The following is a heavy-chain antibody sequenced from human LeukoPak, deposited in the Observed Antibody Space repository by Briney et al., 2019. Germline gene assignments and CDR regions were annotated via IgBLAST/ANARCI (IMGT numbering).Heavy chain of an antibody. CDR3: ARQALYYDILTGYFDY. D-gene: IGHD3-9*01. V-gene: IGHV4-61*02. CDR2: IYTSGST. CDR1: GGSISSGSYY. J-gene: IGHJ4*02. Sequence: SQTLSLTCTVSGGSISSGSYYWSWIRQPAGKGLEWIGRIYTSGSTNYNPSLKSRVTISVDTSKNQFSLKLSSVTAADTAVYYCARQALYYDILTGYFDYWGQGTLVTVSS.